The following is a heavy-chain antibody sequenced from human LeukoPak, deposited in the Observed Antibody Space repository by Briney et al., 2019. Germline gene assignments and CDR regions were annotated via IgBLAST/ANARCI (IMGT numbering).Heavy chain of an antibody. J-gene: IGHJ6*01. CDR3: ARESISRHRDSYN. V-gene: IGHV3-48*01. Sequence: GGSLRLSCAASGFTFSGYSMNWVRQAPGKGLEWLSYISSGSRTIYYADSVKGRFTLSRDNGKNSLYLQMNSLRAEDTAVYYCARESISRHRDSYNCGQGAPVTVSS. CDR1: GFTFSGYS. CDR2: ISSGSRTI. D-gene: IGHD1-1*01.